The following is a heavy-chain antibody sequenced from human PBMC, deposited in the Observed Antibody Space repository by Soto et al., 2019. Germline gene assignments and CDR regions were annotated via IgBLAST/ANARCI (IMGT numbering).Heavy chain of an antibody. V-gene: IGHV1-46*01. Sequence: GLGNGSWQASGCRFTGDYMHGVRQARGQGLEWMGIINPSGGSTSYAQKFQGRVTMTRDTSTRTVYMELRSLRSEDTAVYYCARDDRGWYMGGYWGQGTLVT. CDR2: INPSGGST. D-gene: IGHD6-19*01. CDR1: GCRFTGDY. CDR3: ARDDRGWYMGGY. J-gene: IGHJ4*02.